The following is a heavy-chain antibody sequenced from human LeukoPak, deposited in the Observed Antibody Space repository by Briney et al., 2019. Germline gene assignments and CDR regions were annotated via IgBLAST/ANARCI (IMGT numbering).Heavy chain of an antibody. CDR1: GGSISGYY. V-gene: IGHV4-59*01. D-gene: IGHD2-15*01. J-gene: IGHJ5*02. CDR3: ARGYCSGGSCYKAWFDP. Sequence: SETLSLTCTVSGGSISGYYWSWIRQPPGKGLEWIGYIYYSGSTNYNPSLKSRVTISVDTSKNQFSLKLSSVTAADTAVYYCARGYCSGGSCYKAWFDPWGQGTLVTVSS. CDR2: IYYSGST.